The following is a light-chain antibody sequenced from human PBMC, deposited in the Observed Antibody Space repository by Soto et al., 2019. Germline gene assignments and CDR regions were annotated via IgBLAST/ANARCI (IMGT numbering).Light chain of an antibody. V-gene: IGKV1-5*03. CDR2: KAS. CDR3: QQSYSTPPWT. J-gene: IGKJ1*01. CDR1: QTISSW. Sequence: DIQMTQSPSTLSGSVGDRVTITCRASQTISSWLAWYQQKPGKAPKLLIYKASTLKSGVPSRFSGSGSGTEFTLTISSLQPEDFATYFCQQSYSTPPWTFGQGTKVDIK.